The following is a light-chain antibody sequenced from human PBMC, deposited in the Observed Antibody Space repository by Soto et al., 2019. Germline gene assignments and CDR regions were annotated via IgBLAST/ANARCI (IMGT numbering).Light chain of an antibody. J-gene: IGKJ1*01. CDR1: QSVSSSY. CDR2: DAS. Sequence: EIVLTQSPGTLSLSPGERATLSCRASQSVSSSYLAWYQQKPGQAPRLLIYDASSRATGIPDRFSGSGSGTDFTLTISRLEPEDFAAYYCQQYNYSPTTFGQGTKVEIK. V-gene: IGKV3-20*01. CDR3: QQYNYSPTT.